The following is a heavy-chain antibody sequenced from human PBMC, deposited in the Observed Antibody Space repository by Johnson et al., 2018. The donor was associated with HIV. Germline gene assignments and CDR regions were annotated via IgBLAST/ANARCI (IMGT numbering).Heavy chain of an antibody. V-gene: IGHV3-11*01. CDR3: ARVRGLGYCSSTNCWGDAFDI. CDR1: GFTFSDYY. J-gene: IGHJ3*02. CDR2: ISSSGTTI. Sequence: QVQLVESGGGVVQPGRSLRLSCAASGFTFSDYYMSWIRQAPGKGLEWVSYISSSGTTIYYADSVKGRFTISRDNARNSLYLQMNSLRAEDTALYYCARVRGLGYCSSTNCWGDAFDIWGQGTMVTVSS. D-gene: IGHD2-2*01.